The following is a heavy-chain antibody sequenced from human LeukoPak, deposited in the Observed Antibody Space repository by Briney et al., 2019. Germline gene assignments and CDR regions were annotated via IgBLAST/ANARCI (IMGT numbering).Heavy chain of an antibody. Sequence: ASVKVSCKASGYTFTGYYMHWVRQAPGQGLEWMGWINPNSGGTNYAQKFQGRVTMTRDTSISTAYMELSRLRSDDTAVYYCARDHGATSSNITMIVDDYWGQGTLVTVSS. CDR2: INPNSGGT. D-gene: IGHD3-22*01. CDR3: ARDHGATSSNITMIVDDY. V-gene: IGHV1-2*02. CDR1: GYTFTGYY. J-gene: IGHJ4*02.